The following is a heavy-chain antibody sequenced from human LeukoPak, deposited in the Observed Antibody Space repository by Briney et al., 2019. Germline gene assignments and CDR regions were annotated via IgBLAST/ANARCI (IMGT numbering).Heavy chain of an antibody. J-gene: IGHJ3*02. V-gene: IGHV1-2*06. CDR3: ARAGRLEMATMNWNDAFDI. Sequence: GASVKVSCKASGYTFTGYYMHWVRQAPGQGLEWMGRISPNSGGTNYAQKFQGRVTMTRDTSISTAYMELSRLRSDDAAVYYCARAGRLEMATMNWNDAFDIWGQGTMVTVSS. CDR2: ISPNSGGT. D-gene: IGHD5-24*01. CDR1: GYTFTGYY.